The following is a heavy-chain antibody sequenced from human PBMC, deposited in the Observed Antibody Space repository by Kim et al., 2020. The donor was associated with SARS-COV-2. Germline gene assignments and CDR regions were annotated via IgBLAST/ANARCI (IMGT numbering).Heavy chain of an antibody. CDR3: AKGVINSGFDY. D-gene: IGHD1-26*01. V-gene: IGHV3-23*01. Sequence: GGSLRLSCVASGFTFSTSPMGWVRQAPGKGLEWVSRISRDGTRTYYADSVKGRVTMSSDKSKNMLYLHLNSLRVEDTAGYYFAKGVINSGFDYWGQGTQV. J-gene: IGHJ4*02. CDR1: GFTFSTSP. CDR2: ISRDGTRT.